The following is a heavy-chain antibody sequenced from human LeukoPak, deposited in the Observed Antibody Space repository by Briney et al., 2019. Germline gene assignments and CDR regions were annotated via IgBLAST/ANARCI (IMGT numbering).Heavy chain of an antibody. Sequence: GGSLRLSCAASGFTFSTYWMHWVRQAPGKGLVWVSRIKSDGSTNYADSVKGRSTISRDNAKNTVSLQMNSLRPEDTGVYYCARAPSEIGGYYPEYFRHWGRGTLVTVSS. J-gene: IGHJ1*01. D-gene: IGHD3-22*01. CDR2: IKSDGST. CDR3: ARAPSEIGGYYPEYFRH. CDR1: GFTFSTYW. V-gene: IGHV3-74*01.